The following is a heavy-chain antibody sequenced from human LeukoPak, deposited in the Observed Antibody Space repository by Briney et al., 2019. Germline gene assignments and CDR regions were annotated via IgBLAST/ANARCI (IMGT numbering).Heavy chain of an antibody. CDR2: IDYSGST. D-gene: IGHD3-22*01. CDR3: ARTITVIKRYFDF. Sequence: PSETLSLTCTVSGGSISSTIYYWGWIRQPPGKGLEWIGSIDYSGSTYYNPSLKSRVTISVDTSKNQFSLNLSSVTAADTAVYYCARTITVIKRYFDFWGQGTLVTVSS. V-gene: IGHV4-39*01. CDR1: GGSISSTIYY. J-gene: IGHJ4*02.